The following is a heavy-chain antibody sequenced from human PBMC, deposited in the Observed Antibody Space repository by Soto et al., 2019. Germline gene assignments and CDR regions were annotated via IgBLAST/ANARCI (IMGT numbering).Heavy chain of an antibody. CDR1: GGTFSSYA. V-gene: IGHV1-69*15. Sequence: VSCKGSGGTFSSYAISWVLQAPGMGLEWMGRMVPIFGRADYAQNFHGRVAIIADESTSTADMELSNLRIEDTSIYYFPSHRGYCSSNGGSPRDYYYSGLDVSG. CDR3: PSHRGYCSSNGGSPRDYYYSGLDV. CDR2: MVPIFGRA. J-gene: IGHJ6*02. D-gene: IGHD2-2*01.